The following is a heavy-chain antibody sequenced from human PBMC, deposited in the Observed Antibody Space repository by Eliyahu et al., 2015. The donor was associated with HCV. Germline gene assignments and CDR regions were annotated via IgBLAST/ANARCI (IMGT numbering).Heavy chain of an antibody. CDR1: GFTFTHYY. Sequence: QVVESGGTLVRPGGSLRXSCEXSGFTFTHYYMSWVRQAPGEGRXWVANINQAGTETYYQGSVKGRFTVSRDNALNSVYLQMNSLRAEDSAVYFCARDSVACDGCAFDIWGRGTLVTVSS. V-gene: IGHV3-7*04. J-gene: IGHJ3*02. D-gene: IGHD5-24*01. CDR3: ARDSVACDGCAFDI. CDR2: INQAGTET.